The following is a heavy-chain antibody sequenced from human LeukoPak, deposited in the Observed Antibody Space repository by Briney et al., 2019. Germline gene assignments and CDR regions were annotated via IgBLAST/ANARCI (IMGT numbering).Heavy chain of an antibody. CDR3: ARGRNTGRQFYFDY. CDR1: GFTFSSSG. CDR2: ITGSGGST. J-gene: IGHJ4*02. D-gene: IGHD5-18*01. V-gene: IGHV3-23*01. Sequence: GGSLRLSCAASGFTFSSSGMGGVRQAPGKGLECDSPITGSGGSTSYTDSVKGRFTISRDNSKNTLYLQMNSLRAEDTAVYYCARGRNTGRQFYFDYWGQGTLVTVAS.